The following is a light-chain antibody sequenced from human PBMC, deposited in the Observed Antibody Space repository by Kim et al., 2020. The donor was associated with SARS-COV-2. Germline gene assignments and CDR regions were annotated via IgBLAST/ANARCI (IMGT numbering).Light chain of an antibody. Sequence: SYELTQPLSLSVALGQTARITRGGNNIESKNVHWYQQKPGQAPVLVIYRDTIRPSGIPERFSGSNSGNTATLTISRAQAGDEADYYCQVWDRSTLFGGGTQLTVL. CDR2: RDT. CDR1: NIESKN. J-gene: IGLJ3*02. CDR3: QVWDRSTL. V-gene: IGLV3-9*01.